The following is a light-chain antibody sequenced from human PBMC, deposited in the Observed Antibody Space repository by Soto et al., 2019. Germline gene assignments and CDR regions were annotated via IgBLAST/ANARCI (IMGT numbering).Light chain of an antibody. Sequence: HCALNQPASGYGVSGEGRPIFCNGNSSDVGSYNLVSWYQQHPGKAPKLMIYEGSKRPSGVSNRFSGSKSGNTASLTISGLQAEDEADYYCCSYAGSSTFVFGTGTRSPS. J-gene: IGLJ1*01. V-gene: IGLV2-23*01. CDR2: EGS. CDR1: SSDVGSYNL. CDR3: CSYAGSSTFV.